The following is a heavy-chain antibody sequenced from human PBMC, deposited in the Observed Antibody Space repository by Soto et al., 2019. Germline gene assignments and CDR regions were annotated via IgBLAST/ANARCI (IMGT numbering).Heavy chain of an antibody. CDR2: INPNSGGT. D-gene: IGHD6-13*01. Sequence: ASVKVSCKASGYTFTGHYMHWVRQAPGQGLEWMGWINPNSGGTNYAQKFQGWVTMTRDTSISTAYMELSRLRSDDTAVYYCARAPNIAAAGLINWFDPWGQGTLVTVSS. CDR3: ARAPNIAAAGLINWFDP. V-gene: IGHV1-2*04. J-gene: IGHJ5*02. CDR1: GYTFTGHY.